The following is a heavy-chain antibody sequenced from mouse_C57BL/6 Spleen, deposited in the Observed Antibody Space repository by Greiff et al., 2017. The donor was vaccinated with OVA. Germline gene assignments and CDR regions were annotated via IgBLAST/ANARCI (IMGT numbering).Heavy chain of an antibody. D-gene: IGHD2-3*01. CDR2: INPSSSYT. CDR3: ARDGDLYYFDY. Sequence: QVQLKESGAELARPGASVKMSCKASGYTFTSYTLHLVKQRPGPGLAWIGYINPSSSYTKYNQKFKDKATLTADKSSSTAYMQLSSLTSEDSAVYYCARDGDLYYFDYWGQGTTLTVSS. J-gene: IGHJ2*01. V-gene: IGHV1-4*01. CDR1: GYTFTSYT.